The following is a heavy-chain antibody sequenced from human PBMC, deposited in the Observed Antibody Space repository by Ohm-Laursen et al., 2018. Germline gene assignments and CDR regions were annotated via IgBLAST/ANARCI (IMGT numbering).Heavy chain of an antibody. D-gene: IGHD3-9*01. J-gene: IGHJ2*01. Sequence: SLRLSCTASGFTFSSYWMHWVRQAPGKGLVWVSRINSDGSSASYADSVKGRFTISRDNAKNTLYLQMNSLRAEDTAVYYCARIYYDILTGYYKGYFDLWGRGTLVTVSS. V-gene: IGHV3-74*01. CDR2: INSDGSSA. CDR1: GFTFSSYW. CDR3: ARIYYDILTGYYKGYFDL.